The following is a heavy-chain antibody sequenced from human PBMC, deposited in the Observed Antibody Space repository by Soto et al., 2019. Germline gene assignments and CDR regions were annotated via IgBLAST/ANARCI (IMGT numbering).Heavy chain of an antibody. CDR3: ASNTINVLTIYY. V-gene: IGHV1-3*01. Sequence: ASVKVSCKASGYILTSYAIHWVRQAPGQSLEWMGWINAGNYQTKYSPKFQDRVTITRDTSANTMYMELSSLRSEDTAVYYCASNTINVLTIYYWGQGTLVTPSS. D-gene: IGHD1-1*01. CDR2: INAGNYQT. CDR1: GYILTSYA. J-gene: IGHJ4*02.